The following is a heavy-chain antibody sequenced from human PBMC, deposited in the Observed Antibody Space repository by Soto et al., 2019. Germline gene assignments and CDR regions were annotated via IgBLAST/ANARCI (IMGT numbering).Heavy chain of an antibody. J-gene: IGHJ4*02. Sequence: EVQLVESGGGLVQPGRSLRLSCAASGFTFDDYAMHWVRQAPGKGLEWVSGISWNSGSIGYADSVKGRFTISRDNAKNSLYLELNGLRAEGTALYYCAKGGQLLTEGGGYWGQGTLVTVSS. CDR3: AKGGQLLTEGGGY. CDR2: ISWNSGSI. CDR1: GFTFDDYA. V-gene: IGHV3-9*01. D-gene: IGHD2-2*01.